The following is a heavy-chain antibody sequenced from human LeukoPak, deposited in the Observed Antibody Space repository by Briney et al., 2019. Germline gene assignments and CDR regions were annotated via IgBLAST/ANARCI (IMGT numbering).Heavy chain of an antibody. CDR1: RCTFDDSV. Sequence: GGCLGHSRAASRCTFDDSVMSWVRPAPGKGLEGVSGINWNGGSTGYADSVKGRFTISRDNAKKSLYLQMNSLRAEDTAVYYCARADWDTAMIDYWGQGTVVTVSS. J-gene: IGHJ4*02. V-gene: IGHV3-20*04. CDR3: ARADWDTAMIDY. CDR2: INWNGGST. D-gene: IGHD5-18*01.